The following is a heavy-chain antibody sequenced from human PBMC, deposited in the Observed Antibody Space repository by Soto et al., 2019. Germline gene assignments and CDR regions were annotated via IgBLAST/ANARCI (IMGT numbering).Heavy chain of an antibody. D-gene: IGHD1-26*01. CDR2: ISSGSDTI. Sequence: EVQLVESGGGLVQPGGSLRLSCSVSGFIFSDYGVNWVRQAPGKGLEWISYISSGSDTIYYAESVQGRFTISRDDAKNSLFLQMNNLRNEDTAVYYCARVSKTWEDDYWGHGTLVTVSS. J-gene: IGHJ4*01. CDR1: GFIFSDYG. V-gene: IGHV3-48*02. CDR3: ARVSKTWEDDY.